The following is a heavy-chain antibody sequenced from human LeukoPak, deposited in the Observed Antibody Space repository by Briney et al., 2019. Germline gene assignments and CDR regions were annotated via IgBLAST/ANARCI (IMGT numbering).Heavy chain of an antibody. CDR1: GYTLTELS. CDR2: FDPEDGET. J-gene: IGHJ3*02. Sequence: GASVKVSCKVSGYTLTELSMHWVRQAPGKGLEWMGGFDPEDGETIYAQKFQGRVTITADESTSTAYMELSSLRSEDTAVYYCARVSPFDAFDIWGQGTMVTVSS. CDR3: ARVSPFDAFDI. V-gene: IGHV1-24*01. D-gene: IGHD5/OR15-5a*01.